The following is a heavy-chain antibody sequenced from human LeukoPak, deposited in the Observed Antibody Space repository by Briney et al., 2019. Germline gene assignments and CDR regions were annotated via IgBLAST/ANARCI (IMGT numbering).Heavy chain of an antibody. CDR2: IYTSGST. CDR1: GGSISSHY. D-gene: IGHD3-22*01. Sequence: SETLSLTCTVPGGSISSHYWSWIRQPAGKGLEWIGRIYTSGSTNYNPSLKSRVTMSVDTSKNQFSLKLSSVTAADTAVYYCARVSYDSSGYYPQGAFDIWGQGTMVTVSS. J-gene: IGHJ3*02. V-gene: IGHV4-4*07. CDR3: ARVSYDSSGYYPQGAFDI.